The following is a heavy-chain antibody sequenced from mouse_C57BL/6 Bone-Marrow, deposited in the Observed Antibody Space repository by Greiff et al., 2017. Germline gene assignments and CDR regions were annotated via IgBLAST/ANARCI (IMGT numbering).Heavy chain of an antibody. CDR1: GFNIKDDY. V-gene: IGHV14-4*01. CDR3: TGTYYVRYWYFDV. Sequence: VQLQQSGAELVRPGASVKLSCTASGFNIKDDYMHWVKQRPEQGLEWIGWIDPENGDTEYASKFQGKATITADTSSNTAYLQLSSLTSEDTAVYYCTGTYYVRYWYFDVWGTGTTVTVSS. J-gene: IGHJ1*03. D-gene: IGHD1-1*01. CDR2: IDPENGDT.